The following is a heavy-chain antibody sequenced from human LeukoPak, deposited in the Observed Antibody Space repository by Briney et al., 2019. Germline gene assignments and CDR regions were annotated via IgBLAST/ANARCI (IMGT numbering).Heavy chain of an antibody. Sequence: ASVKVSCKASGYTFTSYAMHWVRQAPGRRLEWMGWINAGNGNTKYSQKFQGRVTITRDTSASTAYMELSSLRSEDTAVYYCARVNRRTSGYSSSGDWFDPWGQGTLVTVSS. CDR1: GYTFTSYA. D-gene: IGHD6-13*01. J-gene: IGHJ5*02. CDR2: INAGNGNT. CDR3: ARVNRRTSGYSSSGDWFDP. V-gene: IGHV1-3*01.